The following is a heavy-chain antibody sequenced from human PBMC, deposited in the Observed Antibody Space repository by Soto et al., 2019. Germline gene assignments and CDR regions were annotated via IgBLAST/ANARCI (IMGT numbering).Heavy chain of an antibody. CDR3: TREGDGSGFFSDF. Sequence: PGGSLRLSCVASGFTFSDYNMNWVRQAPGKGLEWVSFISGRSNTIYYADSVKGRFTISRDNAKNSLYLLMNSLRAEDTAVYYCTREGDGSGFFSDFWGQGALVTVSP. V-gene: IGHV3-48*01. J-gene: IGHJ4*02. D-gene: IGHD3-22*01. CDR1: GFTFSDYN. CDR2: ISGRSNTI.